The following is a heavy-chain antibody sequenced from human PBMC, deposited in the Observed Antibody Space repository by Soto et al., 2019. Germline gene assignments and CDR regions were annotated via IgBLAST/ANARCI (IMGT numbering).Heavy chain of an antibody. CDR1: GGSFSGYY. CDR3: AREGHDMGAGPPWFGDFDL. CDR2: INDRGSI. V-gene: IGHV4-34*01. J-gene: IGHJ2*01. Sequence: QVQLQQWGAGPLRPLETLSLTCGVSGGSFSGYYWAWIRQSPGKGLEWIGEINDRGSINYNTSLKSRVSSSVDTSKNHYSLNLRAVTAADTAVYYGAREGHDMGAGPPWFGDFDLWGRGTLVTVSS. D-gene: IGHD3-10*01.